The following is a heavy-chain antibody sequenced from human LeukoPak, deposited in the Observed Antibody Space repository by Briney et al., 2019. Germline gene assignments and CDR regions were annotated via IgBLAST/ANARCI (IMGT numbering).Heavy chain of an antibody. Sequence: ASVTVSCTASGYTFTSYAINWVRQAPGQGLVWMGWISAYNGNTNYAQKLQGRVTMTTDTSTSTAYMELSSLRSEDTAVYYCASMYSGSYDWFDPWGQGTLVTVSS. CDR2: ISAYNGNT. D-gene: IGHD1-26*01. J-gene: IGHJ5*02. V-gene: IGHV1-18*01. CDR3: ASMYSGSYDWFDP. CDR1: GYTFTSYA.